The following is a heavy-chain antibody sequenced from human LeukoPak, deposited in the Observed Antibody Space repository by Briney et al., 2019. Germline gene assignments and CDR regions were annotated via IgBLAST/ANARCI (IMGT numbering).Heavy chain of an antibody. J-gene: IGHJ5*02. CDR1: GGSISSYY. CDR2: IYYSGST. V-gene: IGHV4-59*01. CDR3: ARRVQQLAKYNWFDP. Sequence: SETLSLTCTVSGGSISSYYWSWIRQPPGKGLEWIGYIYYSGSTNYNPSLKSRVTISVDTSKNQFSLKLSSVTAADTAVYYCARRVQQLAKYNWFDPWGQGTLVTVSS. D-gene: IGHD6-13*01.